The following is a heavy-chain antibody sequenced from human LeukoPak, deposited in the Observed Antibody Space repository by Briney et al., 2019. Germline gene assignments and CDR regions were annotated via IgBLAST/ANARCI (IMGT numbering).Heavy chain of an antibody. CDR3: AKPMCSSTSCYRYFDY. Sequence: PGGSLRLSCAASGFTFSSYAMHWVRQAPGKGLEWVAVISYDGSNKYYADSVKGRFTISRDNSKNTLYLQMNSLRVEDTAVYYCAKPMCSSTSCYRYFDYWGQGSPVTVSS. J-gene: IGHJ4*02. CDR2: ISYDGSNK. CDR1: GFTFSSYA. D-gene: IGHD2-2*01. V-gene: IGHV3-30-3*02.